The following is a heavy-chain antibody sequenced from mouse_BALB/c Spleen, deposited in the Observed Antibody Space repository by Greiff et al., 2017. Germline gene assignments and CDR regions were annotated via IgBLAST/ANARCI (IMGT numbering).Heavy chain of an antibody. Sequence: EVKLQESGTVLARPGASVKMSCKASGYSFTSYWMHWVEQRPGQGLEWIGAIYPGNSDTSYNQKFKGKAKLTAVTSASTAYMELSSLTNEDSAVYYCTRELLRYPAWFAYWGQGTLVTVSA. CDR2: IYPGNSDT. D-gene: IGHD1-1*01. V-gene: IGHV1-5*01. CDR3: TRELLRYPAWFAY. J-gene: IGHJ3*01. CDR1: GYSFTSYW.